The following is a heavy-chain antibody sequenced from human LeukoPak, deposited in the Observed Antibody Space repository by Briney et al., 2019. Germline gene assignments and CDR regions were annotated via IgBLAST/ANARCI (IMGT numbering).Heavy chain of an antibody. CDR1: TSY. CDR3: ARDFWNFDDSRGYYRDFDS. D-gene: IGHD3-22*01. CDR2: IGSYSGDT. V-gene: IGHV1-18*01. J-gene: IGHJ5*01. Sequence: ASVKVSCKATSYISWVRQAPGQGLEWMGWIGSYSGDTYYAQKFQGRVTVTTDTSSSTAYMELRSLRSDDTAVYYCARDFWNFDDSRGYYRDFDSWGQGTLVTVSS.